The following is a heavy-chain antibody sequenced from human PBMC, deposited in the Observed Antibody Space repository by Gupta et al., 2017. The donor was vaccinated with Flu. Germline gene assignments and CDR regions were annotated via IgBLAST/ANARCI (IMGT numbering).Heavy chain of an antibody. Sequence: QVQLVQSGAEVKKPGSSVKVSCKASGGTFSSYAISWVRQAPGQGLEWMGGIIPIFGTANYAQKFQGRVTITADESTSTAYMELSSLRSEDTAVYYCARDSSGYYYSHTELYNWFDPWGQGTLVTVSS. CDR3: ARDSSGYYYSHTELYNWFDP. CDR2: IIPIFGTA. D-gene: IGHD3-22*01. V-gene: IGHV1-69*01. J-gene: IGHJ5*02. CDR1: GGTFSSYA.